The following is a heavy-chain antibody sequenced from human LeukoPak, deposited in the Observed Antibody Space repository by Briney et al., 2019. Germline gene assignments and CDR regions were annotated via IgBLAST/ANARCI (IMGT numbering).Heavy chain of an antibody. J-gene: IGHJ3*02. CDR1: GGSFSGYY. D-gene: IGHD2-15*01. CDR3: AREAVVVTDDAFDI. V-gene: IGHV4-34*01. Sequence: PSETLSLTCAVYGGSFSGYYWSWIRQPPGKGLEWIGEINHSGSTNYNPSLKSRVTISVDTSKNQFSLKLSSVTAADTAVYYCAREAVVVTDDAFDIWGQGTMVTVSS. CDR2: INHSGST.